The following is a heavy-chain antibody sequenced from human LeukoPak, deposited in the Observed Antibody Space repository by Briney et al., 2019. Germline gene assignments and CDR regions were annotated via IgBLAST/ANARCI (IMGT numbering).Heavy chain of an antibody. J-gene: IGHJ4*02. D-gene: IGHD2-15*01. CDR1: GFTFSSYS. Sequence: GSLRLSCAASGFTFSSYSMNWVRQAPGKGLEWVSYISGTSNTINYADSVKGRFTISRDNAKNSLYLQMNNLRAEDTAVYYCARDPEDIDYWGQGTLVTVPS. CDR2: ISGTSNTI. V-gene: IGHV3-48*01. CDR3: ARDPEDIDY.